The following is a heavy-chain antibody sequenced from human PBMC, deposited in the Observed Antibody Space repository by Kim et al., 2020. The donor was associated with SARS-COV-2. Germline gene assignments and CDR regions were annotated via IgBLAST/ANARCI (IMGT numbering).Heavy chain of an antibody. Sequence: TNYAPRLQGRVTLTTETSTSTAYMELRSLRSDDTAVYYCARRGYSGYIDYWGQGTLVTVSS. CDR3: ARRGYSGYIDY. J-gene: IGHJ4*02. CDR2: T. V-gene: IGHV1-18*01. D-gene: IGHD5-12*01.